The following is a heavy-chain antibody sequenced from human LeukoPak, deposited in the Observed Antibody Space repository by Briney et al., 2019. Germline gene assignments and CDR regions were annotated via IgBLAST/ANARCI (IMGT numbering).Heavy chain of an antibody. CDR1: GGTFSSYA. J-gene: IGHJ4*02. D-gene: IGHD3-22*01. CDR2: IIPIFGTA. CDR3: AREYYYDSSGSCSFDY. V-gene: IGHV1-69*05. Sequence: SVKVSCKASGGTFSSYAISWVRQAPGQGLEWMGGIIPIFGTANYAQKFQGRVTITTDESTSTAYVELSSLRSEDTAVYYCAREYYYDSSGSCSFDYWGQGTLVTVSS.